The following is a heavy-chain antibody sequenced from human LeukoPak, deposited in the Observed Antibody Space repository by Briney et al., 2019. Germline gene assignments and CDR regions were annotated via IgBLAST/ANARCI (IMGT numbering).Heavy chain of an antibody. CDR1: GFTFSDYY. Sequence: GGSLRLSCAASGFTFSDYYMSWIRQAPGKGLEWVSYISSSGSTIYYADSVKGRFTISRDNAKNSLNLQMNSLRAEDTAVYYCARDNGWLQLTYFDYWGQGTLVTVSS. J-gene: IGHJ4*02. CDR2: ISSSGSTI. V-gene: IGHV3-11*01. D-gene: IGHD5-24*01. CDR3: ARDNGWLQLTYFDY.